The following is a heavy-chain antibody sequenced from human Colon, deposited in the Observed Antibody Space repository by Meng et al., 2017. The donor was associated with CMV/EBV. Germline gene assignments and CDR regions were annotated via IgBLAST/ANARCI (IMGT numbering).Heavy chain of an antibody. CDR1: GFSFSSYE. J-gene: IGHJ6*02. D-gene: IGHD3-3*01. Sequence: GESLKISCAASGFSFSSYEMNWVRQAPGKGLEWVANIKQDGGEKFYADSVKGRFTISRDGVNNSVYLQMHSLRAEDTAVYYCVRDHCSSTSCSYSDFWSGHFGHYGMDLWGQGTAVTVSS. CDR2: IKQDGGEK. CDR3: VRDHCSSTSCSYSDFWSGHFGHYGMDL. V-gene: IGHV3-7*01.